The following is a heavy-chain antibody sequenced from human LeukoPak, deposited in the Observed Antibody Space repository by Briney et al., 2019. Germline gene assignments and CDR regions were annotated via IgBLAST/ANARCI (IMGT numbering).Heavy chain of an antibody. CDR2: IYPGDSDT. CDR3: ARLLTTYYYAPFDP. Sequence: GESLKISCKGSGYNFSNYWIAWLRQMPGKGLEWMGIIYPGDSDTRYSPSFQGQVTIPADKSISTAYLQWGSLKASDTAIYYCARLLTTYYYAPFDPWGQGTLVTVSS. J-gene: IGHJ5*02. CDR1: GYNFSNYW. V-gene: IGHV5-51*01. D-gene: IGHD3-10*01.